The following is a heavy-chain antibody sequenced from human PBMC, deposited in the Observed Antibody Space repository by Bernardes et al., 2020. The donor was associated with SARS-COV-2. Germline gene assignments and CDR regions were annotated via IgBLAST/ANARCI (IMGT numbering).Heavy chain of an antibody. Sequence: GAYLKTSCKGSRYRLTRYWIGWVRPIPGKGLECMGIIYPVYSDTRYSPSFQGQVTISADKSISTAYLQWSSLKASDTAMYYCARLSSGWVDYWGQGTLVTVSS. CDR1: RYRLTRYW. D-gene: IGHD6-19*01. CDR2: IYPVYSDT. CDR3: ARLSSGWVDY. J-gene: IGHJ4*02. V-gene: IGHV5-51*01.